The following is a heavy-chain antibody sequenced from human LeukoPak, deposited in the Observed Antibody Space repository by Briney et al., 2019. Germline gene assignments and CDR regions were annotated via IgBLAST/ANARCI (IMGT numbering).Heavy chain of an antibody. D-gene: IGHD4-17*01. CDR3: AKRTTVTAPYYYYMDV. V-gene: IGHV3-23*01. CDR2: ISGFGDST. CDR1: GFTLNNYA. J-gene: IGHJ6*03. Sequence: GGSLRLSCAASGFTLNNYAMTWVRQAPGKGLEWVSSISGFGDSTYYADSVKGRFTISRDKSKNTLYLQMNSLRDEDTAEYYCAKRTTVTAPYYYYMDVWGKGTTVTVSS.